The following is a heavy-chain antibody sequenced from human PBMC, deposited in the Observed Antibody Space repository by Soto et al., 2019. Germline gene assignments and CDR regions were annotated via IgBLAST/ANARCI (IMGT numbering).Heavy chain of an antibody. CDR2: ISYDGSNK. D-gene: IGHD3-22*01. CDR1: GFTFSSYA. V-gene: IGHV3-30-3*01. CDR3: ARETPDAMIVVVTSSLDY. J-gene: IGHJ4*02. Sequence: GGSLRLSCAASGFTFSSYAMHWVRQAPGKGLEWVAVISYDGSNKYYADSVKGRFTISRDNSKNTLYLQMNSLRAEDTAVYYCARETPDAMIVVVTSSLDYWGQGTLVTVSS.